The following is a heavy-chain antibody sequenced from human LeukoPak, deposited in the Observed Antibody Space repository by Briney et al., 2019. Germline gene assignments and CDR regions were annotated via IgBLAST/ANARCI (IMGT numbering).Heavy chain of an antibody. CDR1: GYSFSSYW. J-gene: IGHJ4*02. CDR3: VRLSGRWLRGYFDY. V-gene: IGHV5-51*01. D-gene: IGHD5-12*01. Sequence: GESLKISCKASGYSFSSYWIGWVRQMPGKGLEWMGIIYPGDSDTKYSPSFQGQVTISADKSFSTVYLQWSSLKASDTAIYYCVRLSGRWLRGYFDYWGQGTLVTVSS. CDR2: IYPGDSDT.